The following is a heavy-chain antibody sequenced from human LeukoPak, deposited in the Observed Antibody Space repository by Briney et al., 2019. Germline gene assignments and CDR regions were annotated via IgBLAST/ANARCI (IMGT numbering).Heavy chain of an antibody. CDR1: GGSISSSSYY. V-gene: IGHV4-39*01. Sequence: SETLSLTCTVSGGSISSSSYYWGWIRQPPGKGLEWIGSIYYSGSTYYNPSLKSRVTISVDTSKNQFSLKLSSVTAADTAVYYCASELLWFGELPSDWYFDLWGRGTLVTVSS. CDR3: ASELLWFGELPSDWYFDL. J-gene: IGHJ2*01. D-gene: IGHD3-10*01. CDR2: IYYSGST.